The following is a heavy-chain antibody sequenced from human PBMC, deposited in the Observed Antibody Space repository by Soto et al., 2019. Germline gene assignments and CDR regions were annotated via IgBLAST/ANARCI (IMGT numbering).Heavy chain of an antibody. Sequence: PSEPLSLTCTVSGGSMSSYYWNWIRQPPGKGLEWIGYIYYSGSTNYNPSLKSRVTISVDTTKNQFSLKLSSVTAADTAVYYCATGGSRGFGYWGQGTVVTVSS. J-gene: IGHJ4*02. CDR3: ATGGSRGFGY. V-gene: IGHV4-59*01. CDR1: GGSMSSYY. D-gene: IGHD2-15*01. CDR2: IYYSGST.